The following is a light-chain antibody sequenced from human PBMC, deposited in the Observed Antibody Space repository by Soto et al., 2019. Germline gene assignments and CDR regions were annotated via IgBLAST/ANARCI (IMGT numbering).Light chain of an antibody. J-gene: IGKJ1*01. CDR2: WAS. Sequence: DIVMTQSPDSLAVSLGERATINCKSSQSVLYSSNNKNYLAWYQQKPGQPPKLLIYWASTRESGVPDRFSGSGSGTDFTLTISSLQAEDVAVYYCQQYYSHVRTFGQGTKVVIK. V-gene: IGKV4-1*01. CDR3: QQYYSHVRT. CDR1: QSVLYSSNNKNY.